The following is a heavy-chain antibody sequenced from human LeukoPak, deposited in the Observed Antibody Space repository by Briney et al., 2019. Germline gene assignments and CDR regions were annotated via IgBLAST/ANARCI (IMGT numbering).Heavy chain of an antibody. CDR1: GFTFCNYA. Sequence: GGSLRLSCAASGFTFCNYAMSWVRQGPGKGLEWVSTISGSGGSTYYADSVKGRFTISRDNSKNTLFLQMNSLRADDTAVYFCAKDQKSIAATGYDYWGQGTLVTVSS. J-gene: IGHJ4*02. D-gene: IGHD6-13*01. V-gene: IGHV3-23*01. CDR3: AKDQKSIAATGYDY. CDR2: ISGSGGST.